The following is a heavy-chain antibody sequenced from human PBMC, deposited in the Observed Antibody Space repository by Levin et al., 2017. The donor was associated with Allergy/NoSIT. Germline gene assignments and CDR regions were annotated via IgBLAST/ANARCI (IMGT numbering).Heavy chain of an antibody. D-gene: IGHD3-9*01. Sequence: PSETLSLTCTVSGGSISSYYWSWIRQPPGKGLEWIGYIYYSGSTNYNPSLKSRVTISVDTSKNQFSLKLSSVTAADTAVYYCARVADYDILTGYYRDDAFDIWGQGTMVTVSS. CDR1: GGSISSYY. CDR2: IYYSGST. J-gene: IGHJ3*02. V-gene: IGHV4-59*01. CDR3: ARVADYDILTGYYRDDAFDI.